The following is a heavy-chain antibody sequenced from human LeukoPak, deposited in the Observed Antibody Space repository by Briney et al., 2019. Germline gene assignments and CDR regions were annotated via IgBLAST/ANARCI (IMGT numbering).Heavy chain of an antibody. Sequence: GASVKVSCKASGYTFTSYDINWVRQATGQGLEWMGGMNHNSGNTGYAQKFQGRVTMTRNTSISTAYMELSSLRSEDTAVYYCGRRITMVRGVEVFYYCGQGTLVTVSS. V-gene: IGHV1-8*01. CDR2: MNHNSGNT. CDR1: GYTFTSYD. D-gene: IGHD3-10*01. J-gene: IGHJ4*02. CDR3: GRRITMVRGVEVFYY.